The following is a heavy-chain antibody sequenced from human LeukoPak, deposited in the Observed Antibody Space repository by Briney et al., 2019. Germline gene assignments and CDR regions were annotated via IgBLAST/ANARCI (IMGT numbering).Heavy chain of an antibody. D-gene: IGHD6-13*01. J-gene: IGHJ4*02. CDR1: GGSISSYY. CDR2: IYYSGST. Sequence: PSETLSLTCTVSGGSISSYYWSWIRQPPGKGLEWIGYIYYSGSTNYNPSLKSRVTISVDTSKNQFSLKLSSVTAADTAVYYCARGIWEQLVFYFDYWGQGTLVTVSS. V-gene: IGHV4-59*01. CDR3: ARGIWEQLVFYFDY.